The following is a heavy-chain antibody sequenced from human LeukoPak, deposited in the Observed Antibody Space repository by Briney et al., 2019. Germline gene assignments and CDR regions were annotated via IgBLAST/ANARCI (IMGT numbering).Heavy chain of an antibody. CDR3: AREGRVNYGDYGYFHYYMDV. D-gene: IGHD4-17*01. CDR1: GDSISSGDYY. V-gene: IGHV4-61*02. CDR2: ISSSGST. J-gene: IGHJ6*03. Sequence: SETLSLTCTVSGDSISSGDYYWSWIRQPAGKGLEWIGRISSSGSTNYNPSLKSRVTISVDTSKNQFSLKLRSVAAADTAVYYCAREGRVNYGDYGYFHYYMDVWGKGTTVTISS.